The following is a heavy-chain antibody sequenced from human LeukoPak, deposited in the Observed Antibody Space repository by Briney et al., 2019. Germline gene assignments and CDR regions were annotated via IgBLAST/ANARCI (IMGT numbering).Heavy chain of an antibody. CDR1: GFTFDDCA. CDR3: AKAEMGRYYYDSSGYSGLAIDY. CDR2: ISGDGGAT. Sequence: GGSLRLSCAASGFTFDDCAMHWVRQAPGKGLEWVSLISGDGGATKYADSVKGRFTSSRDNSKNSLYLQMNSLRTEDTAFYYCAKAEMGRYYYDSSGYSGLAIDYWGQGTLVTVSS. D-gene: IGHD3-22*01. V-gene: IGHV3-43*02. J-gene: IGHJ4*02.